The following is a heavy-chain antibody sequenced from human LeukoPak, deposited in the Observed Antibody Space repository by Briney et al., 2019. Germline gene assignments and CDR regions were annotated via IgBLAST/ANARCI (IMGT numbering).Heavy chain of an antibody. CDR2: INHSGRT. CDR1: GGSFSGYY. V-gene: IGHV4-34*01. CDR3: ARTSEGYCRSTRCWAYYYYMDV. D-gene: IGHD2-2*01. J-gene: IGHJ6*03. Sequence: SETLSLTCAVYGGSFSGYYWSCIRQPPGKGLEWIGEINHSGRTNYNPSLKSRVTISVDTSKNQFSLKLRSVTAADTAVYYCARTSEGYCRSTRCWAYYYYMDVWGKGTTVTISS.